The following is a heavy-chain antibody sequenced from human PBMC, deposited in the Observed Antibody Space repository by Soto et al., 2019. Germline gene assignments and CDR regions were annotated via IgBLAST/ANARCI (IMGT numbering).Heavy chain of an antibody. Sequence: VGSLRLSCAASGFTLSNYWMSWVRQAPGMGLEWVANINQNGRDKYYMDSVKGRFTIPRDNAKELLYLQMNSLRDEDTAVCYFPREPTTAVFNYGMDDWGQGTTVTVSS. CDR1: GFTLSNYW. CDR3: PREPTTAVFNYGMDD. D-gene: IGHD6-13*01. V-gene: IGHV3-7*01. J-gene: IGHJ6*02. CDR2: INQNGRDK.